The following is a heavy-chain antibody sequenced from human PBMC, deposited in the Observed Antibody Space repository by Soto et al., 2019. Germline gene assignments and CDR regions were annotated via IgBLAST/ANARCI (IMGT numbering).Heavy chain of an antibody. Sequence: KQSQTLSLTCAISGDSVSSNSAAWNWIRQSPSRGLEWLGRTVYRSKWYNEYAVSVKSRITITRDTSKNQFSLQLNTVTTEDTAVYYCARGTGLIDYWGQGTLVTVSS. CDR1: GDSVSSNSAA. J-gene: IGHJ4*02. CDR2: TVYRSKWYN. CDR3: ARGTGLIDY. D-gene: IGHD7-27*01. V-gene: IGHV6-1*01.